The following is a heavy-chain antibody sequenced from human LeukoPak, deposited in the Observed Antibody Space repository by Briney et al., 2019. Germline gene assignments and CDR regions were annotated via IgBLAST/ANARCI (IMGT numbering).Heavy chain of an antibody. D-gene: IGHD1-26*01. Sequence: SETLSLTCTVSGGFISSYYWSWTRQPPGKGLEWIGYIYYSGSTNYNPSLKSRVTISVDTSKNQFSLKLSSVTAADTAVYYCARHGIVGATEDYWGQGTLVTVSS. CDR3: ARHGIVGATEDY. CDR2: IYYSGST. V-gene: IGHV4-59*08. J-gene: IGHJ4*02. CDR1: GGFISSYY.